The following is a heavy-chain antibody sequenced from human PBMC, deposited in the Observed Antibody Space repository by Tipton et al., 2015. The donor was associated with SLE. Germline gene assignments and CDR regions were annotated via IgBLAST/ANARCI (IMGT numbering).Heavy chain of an antibody. CDR2: INPYSGAT. Sequence: QVQLVQSGAEEKKPGASVKVYCKTSGYTFNQYYIQWARQAHGQGLEWMGRINPYSGATVYAQKFQGRVTMTRANTTGYLELKSLTTDDTAVYCCARGSAVVYAWFDPWGHGTLDAVSS. V-gene: IGHV1-2*06. J-gene: IGHJ5*02. CDR3: ARGSAVVYAWFDP. CDR1: GYTFNQYY. D-gene: IGHD5/OR15-5a*01.